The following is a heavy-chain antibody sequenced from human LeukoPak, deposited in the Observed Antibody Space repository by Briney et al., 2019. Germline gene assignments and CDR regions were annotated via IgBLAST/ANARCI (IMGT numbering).Heavy chain of an antibody. CDR2: TNSDGSST. CDR1: GFTFSSYW. CDR3: ARGLAY. Sequence: GGSLRLSCAASGFTFSSYWIHWVRQAPGKGLVWVPRTNSDGSSTSYADSVKGRFTISRDNAKNPLYLQMNSLRADDTAVYYCARGLAYWGQGTLVTVSS. J-gene: IGHJ4*02. V-gene: IGHV3-74*01.